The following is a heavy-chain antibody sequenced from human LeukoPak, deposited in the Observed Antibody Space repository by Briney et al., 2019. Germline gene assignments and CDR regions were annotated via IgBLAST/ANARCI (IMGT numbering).Heavy chain of an antibody. CDR1: GGTFSSYA. V-gene: IGHV1-69*05. CDR2: IIPIFGTA. J-gene: IGHJ4*02. CDR3: ASDGYCSGGSCYPTTDLYFDY. D-gene: IGHD2-15*01. Sequence: GASVKVSCKASGGTFSSYAISWVRQAPGQGLEWMGRIIPIFGTANYAQKFQGRVTITTDESTSNAYMELSSLRSEDTAVYYCASDGYCSGGSCYPTTDLYFDYWGQGTLVTVSS.